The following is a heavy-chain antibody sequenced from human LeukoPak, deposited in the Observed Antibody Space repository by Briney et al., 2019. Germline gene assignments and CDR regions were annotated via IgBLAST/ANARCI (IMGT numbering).Heavy chain of an antibody. CDR2: ISALNGNT. J-gene: IGHJ3*02. V-gene: IGHV1-18*01. CDR1: GYTLTSYC. D-gene: IGHD3-16*02. Sequence: ASVTVSCMPSGYTLTSYCISWVRQAAGRGLEWMGWISALNGNTNYAQKIKGSVTMTTDTSTSAAYMELWSLRSDDTAVYYCARENDYVWGSYRWRAFDIWGQGTMVTVSS. CDR3: ARENDYVWGSYRWRAFDI.